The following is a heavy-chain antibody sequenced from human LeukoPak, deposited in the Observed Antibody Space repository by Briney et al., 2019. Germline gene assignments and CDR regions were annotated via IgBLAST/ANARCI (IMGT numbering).Heavy chain of an antibody. V-gene: IGHV1-8*01. CDR2: MNPNSGNT. Sequence: ASVKVSCKASGYTFTSYDINWVRQATGQGLEGMGWMNPNSGNTGYAQKFQGRVTMTRNTSISTAYMELSSLRSEDTAVYYCARGLDRMRVFDYWGQGTLVTVSS. J-gene: IGHJ4*02. D-gene: IGHD1-1*01. CDR3: ARGLDRMRVFDY. CDR1: GYTFTSYD.